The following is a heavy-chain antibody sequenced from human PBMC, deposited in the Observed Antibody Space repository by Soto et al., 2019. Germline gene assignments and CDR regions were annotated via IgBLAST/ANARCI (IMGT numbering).Heavy chain of an antibody. Sequence: PGGSLRLSWAASGFTFSVYYMSWIRKAPGKGLEGVSYISSSGSTISYADSVKSRFTISRDNATNTLYAQMNSLRAEDTAVYYCSRCPYMSSWYGNDGFDIWGQGTMVTVSS. D-gene: IGHD6-13*01. CDR1: GFTFSVYY. V-gene: IGHV3-11*01. CDR2: ISSSGSTI. CDR3: SRCPYMSSWYGNDGFDI. J-gene: IGHJ3*02.